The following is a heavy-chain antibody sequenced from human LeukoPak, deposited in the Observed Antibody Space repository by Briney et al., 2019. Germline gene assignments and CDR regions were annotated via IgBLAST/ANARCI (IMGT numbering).Heavy chain of an antibody. D-gene: IGHD4-11*01. J-gene: IGHJ3*02. CDR2: IKRKADGGTT. CDR1: GFTFSNAW. CDR3: AKRMTTLGGPFDI. V-gene: IGHV3-15*01. Sequence: GGSLRLSCAASGFTFSNAWMSWVRQAPGKGLEWVGRIKRKADGGTTDYATPVEDRFSLSRDDSKNTLYLQMNSLRAEDTAVYYCAKRMTTLGGPFDIWGQGTMVTVSS.